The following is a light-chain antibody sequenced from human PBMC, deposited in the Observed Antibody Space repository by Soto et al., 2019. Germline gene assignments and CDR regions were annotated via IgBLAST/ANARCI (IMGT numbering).Light chain of an antibody. CDR1: QSISSY. CDR2: AAS. Sequence: DIQMTQSPSSLSASVGDRVTITCRASQSISSYLNWYQQKAGTAPKLLIYAASSLQSGVPSRFSGSGSCTDFTLTISSLQPEDFATYHCQQSYSSPRTFGQGTKLEIK. V-gene: IGKV1-39*01. CDR3: QQSYSSPRT. J-gene: IGKJ2*01.